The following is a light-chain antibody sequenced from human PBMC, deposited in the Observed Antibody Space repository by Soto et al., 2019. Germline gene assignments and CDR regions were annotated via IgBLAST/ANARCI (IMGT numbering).Light chain of an antibody. CDR2: GAS. J-gene: IGKJ1*01. Sequence: EIVLTQSPGTLSLSPGERVTLSCRASQSVDSRFLAWYQQKPGQAPRLLVYGASIRATGIPDRFSGSGSGTDFTLSIRRLEPEDFAVYYCQQYNNWPTFGQGTKVDIK. V-gene: IGKV3-20*01. CDR3: QQYNNWPT. CDR1: QSVDSRF.